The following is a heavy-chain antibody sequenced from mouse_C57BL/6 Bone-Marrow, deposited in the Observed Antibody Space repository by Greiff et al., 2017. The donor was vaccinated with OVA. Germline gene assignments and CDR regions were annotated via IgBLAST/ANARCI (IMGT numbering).Heavy chain of an antibody. J-gene: IGHJ4*01. CDR2: IDPETGGT. V-gene: IGHV1-15*01. CDR1: GYTFTDYE. D-gene: IGHD2-5*01. Sequence: VQLQQSGAELVRPGASVTLSCKASGYTFTDYEMHWVKQTPVHGLEWIGAIDPETGGTAYNQKFKGQAILTADKSSSTAYMELRLLTSEDSAVYYCTRGYSNYYAMDYWGQGTSVTVSS. CDR3: TRGYSNYYAMDY.